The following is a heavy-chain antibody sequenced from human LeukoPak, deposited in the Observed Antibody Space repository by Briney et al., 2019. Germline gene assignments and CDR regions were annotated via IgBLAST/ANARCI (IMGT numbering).Heavy chain of an antibody. D-gene: IGHD6-13*01. J-gene: IGHJ6*02. CDR1: GFTFSSYW. V-gene: IGHV3-7*01. Sequence: PGGSLRLSCAASGFTFSSYWMSWVRQAPGKGLEWVANIKQDGSEKYYVDSVKGRFTISRDNAKNSLYLQMTSLRAEDTAVYYCARDHEAAAGVYYYYGMDVWGQGTTVTVSS. CDR3: ARDHEAAAGVYYYYGMDV. CDR2: IKQDGSEK.